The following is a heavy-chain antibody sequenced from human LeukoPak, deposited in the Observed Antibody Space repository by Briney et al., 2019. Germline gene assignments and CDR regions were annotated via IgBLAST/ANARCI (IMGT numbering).Heavy chain of an antibody. V-gene: IGHV1-2*02. CDR3: AREGVIGDGYNFFDY. D-gene: IGHD5-24*01. Sequence: SVTVSCKASGYTFIGYYMHWVRQAPGQGVEWRGWINPHSGGTNSEQTFQGRVPMSRDTSISTVYMELSRLRSDDTALYYCAREGVIGDGYNFFDYWGQGTLVTVSS. CDR1: GYTFIGYY. CDR2: INPHSGGT. J-gene: IGHJ4*02.